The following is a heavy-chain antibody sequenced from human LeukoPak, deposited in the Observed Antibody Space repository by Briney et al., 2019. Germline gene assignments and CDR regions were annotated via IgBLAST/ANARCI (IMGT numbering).Heavy chain of an antibody. CDR2: IYYSGST. D-gene: IGHD3-3*01. J-gene: IGHJ6*03. CDR3: ARAYYDFWSGYYYYYYMDV. V-gene: IGHV4-59*11. Sequence: SETLSLTCTVSGGSISSHYWSWIRQPPGKGLEWIGYIYYSGSTNHNPSLKSRVTISVVTSKNQFSLKLSSVTAADTAVYYCARAYYDFWSGYYYYYYMDVWGKGTTVTVSS. CDR1: GGSISSHY.